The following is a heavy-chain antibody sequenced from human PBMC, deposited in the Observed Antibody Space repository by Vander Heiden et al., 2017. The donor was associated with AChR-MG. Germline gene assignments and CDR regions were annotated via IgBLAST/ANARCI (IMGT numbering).Heavy chain of an antibody. V-gene: IGHV3-7*01. J-gene: IGHJ4*02. Sequence: EVQLVESGGGLVQPGGSLRLSCAASGLTLSNHWMAWVRQAPEKGLEWVANIRQDGRDKYYVDSVKGRFTISRDNAKNSLYLEMNSLRGEDTAVYYCTRSVAGKDYWGQGTLVTVSS. CDR2: IRQDGRDK. CDR3: TRSVAGKDY. CDR1: GLTLSNHW. D-gene: IGHD6-19*01.